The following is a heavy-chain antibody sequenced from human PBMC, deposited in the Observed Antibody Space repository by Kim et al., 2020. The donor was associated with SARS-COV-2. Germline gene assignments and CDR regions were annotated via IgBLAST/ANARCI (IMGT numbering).Heavy chain of an antibody. J-gene: IGHJ4*02. V-gene: IGHV4-30-4*01. D-gene: IGHD3-10*01. CDR1: GGSISSGDYY. CDR3: ARAWEVRGVIIPFDY. Sequence: SETLSLTCTVSGGSISSGDYYWSWIRQPPGKGLEWIGYIYYSGSTYYNPSLKSRVTISVDTSKNQFSLKLSSVTAADTAVYYCARAWEVRGVIIPFDYWGQGTLVTVSS. CDR2: IYYSGST.